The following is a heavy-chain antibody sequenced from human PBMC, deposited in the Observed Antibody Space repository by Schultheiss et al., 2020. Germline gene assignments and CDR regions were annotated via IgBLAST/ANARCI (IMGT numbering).Heavy chain of an antibody. CDR3: ARDTYYYGLDV. J-gene: IGHJ6*02. Sequence: SETLSLTCTVSGGSVSSGRHYWSWIRQPPGKGLEWIGYIYYSGSTNYNPSLKSRVTISVDTSKNQFSLKLSSVTAADTAVYYCARDTYYYGLDVWGQGTAVTVSS. V-gene: IGHV4-61*01. CDR2: IYYSGST. CDR1: GGSVSSGRHY.